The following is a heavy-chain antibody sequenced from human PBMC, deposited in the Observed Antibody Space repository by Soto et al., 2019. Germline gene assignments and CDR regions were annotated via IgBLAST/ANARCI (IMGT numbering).Heavy chain of an antibody. J-gene: IGHJ5*02. CDR2: IYPGDSDT. CDR3: ARQYSSSWYGWGLLEPTPIENNWFDP. V-gene: IGHV5-51*01. Sequence: GESLKISCKGSGYSFTSYWIGWVRQMPGKGLEWMGIIYPGDSDTRYSPSFQGQVTISADKSISTAYLQWSSLKASDTAMYYCARQYSSSWYGWGLLEPTPIENNWFDPWGQGTLVTVSS. CDR1: GYSFTSYW. D-gene: IGHD6-13*01.